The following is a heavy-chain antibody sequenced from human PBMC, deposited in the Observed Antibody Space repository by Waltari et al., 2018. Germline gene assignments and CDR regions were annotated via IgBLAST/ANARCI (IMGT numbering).Heavy chain of an antibody. D-gene: IGHD2-2*01. CDR3: ARGPLSSSNRFDP. V-gene: IGHV3-74*01. Sequence: ELQLVESGGGLVQPGGSLRLSCSASGFTFSDNWMDWVRQAPGKGLVGVSRIYGDGSGPSYADSVRGRFTISRDNAKNTLYLQMNSLRAEDTAVYYCARGPLSSSNRFDPWGQGTLVTVSS. CDR2: IYGDGSGP. CDR1: GFTFSDNW. J-gene: IGHJ5*02.